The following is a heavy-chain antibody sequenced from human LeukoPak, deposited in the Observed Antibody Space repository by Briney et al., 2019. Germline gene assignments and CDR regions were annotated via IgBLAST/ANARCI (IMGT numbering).Heavy chain of an antibody. Sequence: ASVNVSCKASGVTLSSYAISCVRQAPGQGLEWMGGIIPIFGTANYAQKFQGRVTMPADESTSTAYMELSSLRSEDTAVYYCAKQGNCSGGSCYSLTHTAYYYGMDVWGQGTTVTVS. CDR1: GVTLSSYA. CDR2: IIPIFGTA. D-gene: IGHD2-15*01. J-gene: IGHJ6*02. CDR3: AKQGNCSGGSCYSLTHTAYYYGMDV. V-gene: IGHV1-69*13.